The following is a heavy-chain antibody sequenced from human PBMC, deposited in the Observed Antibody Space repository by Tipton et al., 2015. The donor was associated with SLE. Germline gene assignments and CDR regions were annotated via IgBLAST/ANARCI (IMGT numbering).Heavy chain of an antibody. V-gene: IGHV4-59*11. CDR3: ARIVEGDDAFDI. CDR1: GGSISRHY. Sequence: TLSLTCTVSGGSISRHYWSWIRQSPGKGLEWIGYIYYTGSTNYNPSLKSRVTISVDTSKNQFSLRLRSVTAADTAVYYCARIVEGDDAFDIWGQGTMVTVSS. D-gene: IGHD5-24*01. CDR2: IYYTGST. J-gene: IGHJ3*02.